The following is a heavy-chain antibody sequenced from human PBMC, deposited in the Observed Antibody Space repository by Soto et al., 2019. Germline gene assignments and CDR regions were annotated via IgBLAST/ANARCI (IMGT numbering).Heavy chain of an antibody. CDR2: IYYSGST. Sequence: SETLSLTCTVSGGSISSGGYYWSWIRQHPGKGLEWIGYIYYSGSTYYNPSLKSRVTISVDTSKNQFSLKLSSVTAADTAVYYCVKRTGTSSGMDVWGQGTTVTVLL. D-gene: IGHD1-1*01. J-gene: IGHJ6*02. CDR1: GGSISSGGYY. V-gene: IGHV4-31*03. CDR3: VKRTGTSSGMDV.